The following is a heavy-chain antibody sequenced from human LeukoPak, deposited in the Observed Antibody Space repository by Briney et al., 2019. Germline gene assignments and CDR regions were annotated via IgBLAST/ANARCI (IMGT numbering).Heavy chain of an antibody. D-gene: IGHD5-24*01. V-gene: IGHV4-59*08. CDR2: IFYNGNT. J-gene: IGHJ3*01. CDR3: ARQDGYNRGLWAFDF. CDR1: GGSISSYY. Sequence: SETLSLTCTVSGGSISSYYWSWVPQLPGKGLEWIGHIFYNGNTNYNPSLKSRLTISVDTSKNQFSLRLRSVTAADTAVYYCARQDGYNRGLWAFDFWGQGTMVTVSS.